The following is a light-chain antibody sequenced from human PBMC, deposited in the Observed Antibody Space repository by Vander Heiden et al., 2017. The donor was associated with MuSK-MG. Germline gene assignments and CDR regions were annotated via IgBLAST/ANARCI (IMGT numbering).Light chain of an antibody. Sequence: EIVLTQSTDTLSLSPGERVTFPSRASQSVGRAYFAQYQQKPAQAPRLHTSDPTSSATGIPDRFSCSGSGTDFTLTISSLEPQDFAVYYCYQYERSTPSTFGQGTRLDIK. J-gene: IGKJ5*01. CDR1: QSVGRAY. V-gene: IGKV3-20*01. CDR2: DPT. CDR3: YQYERSTPST.